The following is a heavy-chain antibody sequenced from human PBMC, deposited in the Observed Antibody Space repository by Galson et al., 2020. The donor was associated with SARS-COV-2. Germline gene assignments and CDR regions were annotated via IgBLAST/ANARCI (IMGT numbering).Heavy chain of an antibody. D-gene: IGHD3-16*01. J-gene: IGHJ4*02. Sequence: GSLRLSCAASGFTFSSYGMHWVRQAPGKGLEWVAVISYDGSNKYYADSVKGRFTISRDNSKNTLYLQMNSLRAEDTAVYYCAKDRPYDYVWGSLDYWGQGTLVTVSS. CDR1: GFTFSSYG. CDR2: ISYDGSNK. CDR3: AKDRPYDYVWGSLDY. V-gene: IGHV3-30*18.